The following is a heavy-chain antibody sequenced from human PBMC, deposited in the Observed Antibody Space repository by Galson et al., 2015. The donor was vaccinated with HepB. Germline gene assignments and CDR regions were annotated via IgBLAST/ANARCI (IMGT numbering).Heavy chain of an antibody. CDR3: ARALKYCSGGSCYHRQFDH. J-gene: IGHJ4*02. D-gene: IGHD2-15*01. CDR1: GFGLTSFA. CDR2: VSASGDYK. V-gene: IGHV3-48*03. Sequence: SLRLSCAASGFGLTSFAMNWVRQAPGKGLEWVSFVSASGDYKHYADFLEGRFTMSRDNARSSFYLQMNDVRPDDTAVYFCARALKYCSGGSCYHRQFDHWGQGTPVTVSS.